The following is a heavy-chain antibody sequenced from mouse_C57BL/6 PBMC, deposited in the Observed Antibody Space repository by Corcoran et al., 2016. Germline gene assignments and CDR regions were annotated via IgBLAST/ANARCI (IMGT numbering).Heavy chain of an antibody. D-gene: IGHD2-4*01. CDR2: IYPGDGDT. J-gene: IGHJ3*01. CDR3: AREDDYDLAY. Sequence: QVQLQQSGAELVKPGASVKISCKASGYAFSSYWMNWVKQRPGKGLEWIGQIYPGDGDTNYNGKFKGKAQLTADKSSTTAYMQRSSLTSEDSAVYFCAREDDYDLAYCGQGTLVTVYA. V-gene: IGHV1-80*01. CDR1: GYAFSSYW.